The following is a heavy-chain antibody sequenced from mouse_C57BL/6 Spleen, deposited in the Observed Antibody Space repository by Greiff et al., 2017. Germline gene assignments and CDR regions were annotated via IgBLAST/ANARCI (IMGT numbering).Heavy chain of an antibody. CDR3: ARHALYDGYPVPYYAMDY. Sequence: EVQVVESGGDLVKPGGSLKLSCAASGFTFSSYGMSWVRQTPDKRLEWVATISSGGSYTYYPDSVKGRFTISRDNAKNTLYLQMSSLKSEDTAMYYCARHALYDGYPVPYYAMDYWGQGTSVTVSS. CDR1: GFTFSSYG. CDR2: ISSGGSYT. D-gene: IGHD2-3*01. V-gene: IGHV5-6*01. J-gene: IGHJ4*01.